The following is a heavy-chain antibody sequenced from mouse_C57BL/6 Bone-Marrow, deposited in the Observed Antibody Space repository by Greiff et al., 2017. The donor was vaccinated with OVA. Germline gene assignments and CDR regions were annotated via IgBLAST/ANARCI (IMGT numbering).Heavy chain of an antibody. V-gene: IGHV1-81*01. Sequence: VKVVESGAELARPGASVKLSCKASGYTFTSYGISWVKQRTGQGLEWIGEIYPRSGNTYYNEKFKGKATLTADKSSSTAYMELRSLTSEDSAVYFCARSGSSYAMDYWCQGTSVTVSS. D-gene: IGHD1-1*01. J-gene: IGHJ4*01. CDR2: IYPRSGNT. CDR1: GYTFTSYG. CDR3: ARSGSSYAMDY.